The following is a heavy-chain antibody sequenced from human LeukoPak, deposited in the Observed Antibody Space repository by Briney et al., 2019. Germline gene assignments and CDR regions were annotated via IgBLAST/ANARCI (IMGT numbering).Heavy chain of an antibody. V-gene: IGHV3-23*01. Sequence: GGSLRLSCAASGFTFSSYAMSWVRQAPGKGLEWVSAISGSGGSTYYADSVKGRFTISRDNSKNTLYLQMNSLRAEDTAVYYCAAPNYYDSSGLYFDYWGQGTLVTVSS. J-gene: IGHJ4*02. D-gene: IGHD3-22*01. CDR1: GFTFSSYA. CDR3: AAPNYYDSSGLYFDY. CDR2: ISGSGGST.